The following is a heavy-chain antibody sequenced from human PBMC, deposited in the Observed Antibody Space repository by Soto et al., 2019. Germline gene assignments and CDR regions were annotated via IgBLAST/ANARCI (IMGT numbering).Heavy chain of an antibody. J-gene: IGHJ4*02. CDR1: GYTFTSYG. Sequence: QVQLAQSGAEVKKPGASVKVSCKASGYTFTSYGITWVRQAPGQGLEWMAWINPYNGNTKYAEKFLGRVTVTTDTSTATAYMEVRSLTSDDTAVFYCARVGVGLAAPRAWPYWGQGTPVTVSS. CDR2: INPYNGNT. V-gene: IGHV1-18*01. CDR3: ARVGVGLAAPRAWPY. D-gene: IGHD6-13*01.